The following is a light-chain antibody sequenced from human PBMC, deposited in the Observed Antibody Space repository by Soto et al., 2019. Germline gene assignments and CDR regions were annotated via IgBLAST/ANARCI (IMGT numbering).Light chain of an antibody. CDR3: QQRSNWPSLT. CDR2: DAS. Sequence: EIVLTQSPATLSLSPGERATLSCRASQSVSSSLAWYQQKPGQAPRLLNYDASNRATGIPARFSGSGSGTDFTLTISSLEPEDFAVYYCQQRSNWPSLTFGGGTKVEIK. J-gene: IGKJ4*01. V-gene: IGKV3-11*01. CDR1: QSVSSS.